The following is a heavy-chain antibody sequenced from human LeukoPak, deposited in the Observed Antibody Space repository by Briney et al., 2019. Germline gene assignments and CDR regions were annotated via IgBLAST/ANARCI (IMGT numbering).Heavy chain of an antibody. Sequence: GTLSLTCAVSGGSISSSNWWSWVRQPPGKGLEWVSYITRSSTTIYYADSVKGRFTISRDNAKNSLYLQMNSLRVEDTAIYYCAGGDYNWNGFDPWGQGTLVTVSS. CDR2: ITRSSTTI. CDR3: AGGDYNWNGFDP. CDR1: GGSISSSN. D-gene: IGHD1-20*01. J-gene: IGHJ5*02. V-gene: IGHV3-48*01.